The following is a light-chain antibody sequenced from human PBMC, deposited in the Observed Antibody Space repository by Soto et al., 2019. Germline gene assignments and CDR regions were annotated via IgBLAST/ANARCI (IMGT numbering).Light chain of an antibody. CDR2: KAS. CDR3: QHYNSYSEA. J-gene: IGKJ1*01. Sequence: DIQMTQSPSTLSASVGDRVTITCGASQSIGSWLAWYQQKPGKVPKLLIYKASTLKSGVPSRFSGSGSGTEFTLTISSLQPDDFATYYCQHYNSYSEAFGQGTKVDIK. V-gene: IGKV1-5*03. CDR1: QSIGSW.